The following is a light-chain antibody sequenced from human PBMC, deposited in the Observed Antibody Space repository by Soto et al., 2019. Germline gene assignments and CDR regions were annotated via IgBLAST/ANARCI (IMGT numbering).Light chain of an antibody. V-gene: IGLV2-14*01. Sequence: QSVLTQPASVSGSPGQSITISCTGTSSDVGGYNYVSWYQQHPGKAPKLMIYDVSNRPSGVSNRFSGSKSGNTASLTISGLQAEDEADYSCSSYTSSSTLYGFGTGTKVTV. J-gene: IGLJ1*01. CDR2: DVS. CDR3: SSYTSSSTLYG. CDR1: SSDVGGYNY.